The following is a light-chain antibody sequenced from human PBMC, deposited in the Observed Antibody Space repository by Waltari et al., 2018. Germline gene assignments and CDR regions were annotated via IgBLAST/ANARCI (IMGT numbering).Light chain of an antibody. CDR1: SSDVGTYDY. V-gene: IGLV2-14*03. CDR2: DVT. J-gene: IGLJ1*01. Sequence: QSALTQPASVSGSPGQSITISCTGTSSDVGTYDYVSWYQQHPGKAPKLTIYDVTKRPSGIANRFSGSKSGNTASLTISGLQAEDEADYYCSSYTTSSTVYVFGTGTKVTVL. CDR3: SSYTTSSTVYV.